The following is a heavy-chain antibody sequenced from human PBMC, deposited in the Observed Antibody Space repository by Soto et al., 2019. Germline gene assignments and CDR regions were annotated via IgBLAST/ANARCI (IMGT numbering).Heavy chain of an antibody. CDR3: ARDPREKYGMDV. V-gene: IGHV3-53*01. CDR2: IYSGGST. J-gene: IGHJ6*02. CDR1: GFIVSSNY. Sequence: EVQVVESGGGLIQPGGSLRLSCAASGFIVSSNYMSWVRQAPGKGLEWVSVIYSGGSTYYADSVKGRFTISRDNSKNTLYLQMNSLRVEDTAVYYWARDPREKYGMDVWGQGTTFTVSS.